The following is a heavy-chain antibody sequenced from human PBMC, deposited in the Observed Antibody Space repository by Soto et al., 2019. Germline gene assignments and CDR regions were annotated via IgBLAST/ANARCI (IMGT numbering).Heavy chain of an antibody. Sequence: SGTMDLTSAIYDGSFNVYYCIWIRQSPGEGLEWIGEINHSGSTNYNPSLKSRVTMSVDASKNQFSLKLSSVTAADTAVYYCARDSTRRCACDIWGQGTTVTVSS. CDR1: DGSFNVYY. J-gene: IGHJ3*02. CDR2: INHSGST. V-gene: IGHV4-34*01. D-gene: IGHD4-4*01. CDR3: ARDSTRRCACDI.